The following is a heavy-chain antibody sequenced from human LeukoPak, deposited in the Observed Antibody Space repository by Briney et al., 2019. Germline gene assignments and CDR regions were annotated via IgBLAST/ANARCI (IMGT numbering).Heavy chain of an antibody. Sequence: PSETLSLSCTASGGSISCYYWSWIRQPPGKRLEWIGYIFSTGSTKYNPSLESRVTMSVDTSKNQFSLHLSFVTAADTAVYYCVRQPYVNDAYYFRYWGQGTLVTVSS. CDR1: GGSISCYY. CDR2: IFSTGST. V-gene: IGHV4-59*08. D-gene: IGHD3-10*02. J-gene: IGHJ1*01. CDR3: VRQPYVNDAYYFRY.